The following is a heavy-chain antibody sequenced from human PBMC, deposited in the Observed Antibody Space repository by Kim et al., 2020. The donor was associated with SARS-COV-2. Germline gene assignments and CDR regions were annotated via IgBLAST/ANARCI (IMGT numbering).Heavy chain of an antibody. V-gene: IGHV1-69*13. CDR1: GGTFSSYA. CDR3: ARDSSGYYYDAFDI. D-gene: IGHD3-22*01. Sequence: SVKVSCKASGGTFSSYAISWVRQAPGQGLEWMGGIIPIFGTANYAQKFQGRVTITADESTSTAYMELSSLRSEDTAVYYCARDSSGYYYDAFDIWGQGTMVTVSS. CDR2: IIPIFGTA. J-gene: IGHJ3*02.